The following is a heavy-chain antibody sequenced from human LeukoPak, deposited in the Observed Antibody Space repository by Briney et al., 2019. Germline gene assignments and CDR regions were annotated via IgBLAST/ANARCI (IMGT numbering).Heavy chain of an antibody. V-gene: IGHV3-21*01. CDR3: ARAYPPLRTAAAGDQ. D-gene: IGHD6-13*01. Sequence: PGGSLRLSCTASGFTFGGCDMSWVRQAPGKGLEWVSSISYRSSPIYYADSVKGRFTISRDSAKNSLYLQMDSLRAGDTAVYYCARAYPPLRTAAAGDQWGQGTLVTVSS. J-gene: IGHJ4*02. CDR1: GFTFGGCD. CDR2: ISYRSSPI.